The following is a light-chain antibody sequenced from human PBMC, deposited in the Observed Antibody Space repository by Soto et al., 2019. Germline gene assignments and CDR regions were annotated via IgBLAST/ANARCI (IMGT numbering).Light chain of an antibody. J-gene: IGKJ1*01. CDR2: DAS. V-gene: IGKV3-20*01. CDR3: QQYGSSPST. Sequence: DIVLTQSPGTLSLSPGERATLSCRASQSVSSSYLAWYQQRPGQAPRLLIYDASSRATGIPARFSGSGSGTDFTLTISRLEPEDFAVYYCQQYGSSPSTFGQGTKVEIK. CDR1: QSVSSSY.